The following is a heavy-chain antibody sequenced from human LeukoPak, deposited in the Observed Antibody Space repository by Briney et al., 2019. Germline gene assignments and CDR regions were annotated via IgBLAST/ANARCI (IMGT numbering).Heavy chain of an antibody. CDR1: GGSIRSYY. J-gene: IGHJ1*01. CDR3: AREGPSRGYYVSRPGIQH. CDR2: IYYSGST. V-gene: IGHV4-59*12. Sequence: SETLSLTCTVSGGSIRSYYWSWIRQPPGKGLEWIGYIYYSGSTYYNPSLKSRVTISVDTSKNQFSLKLSSVTAADTAVYYCAREGPSRGYYVSRPGIQHWGQGTLVTVSS. D-gene: IGHD3-22*01.